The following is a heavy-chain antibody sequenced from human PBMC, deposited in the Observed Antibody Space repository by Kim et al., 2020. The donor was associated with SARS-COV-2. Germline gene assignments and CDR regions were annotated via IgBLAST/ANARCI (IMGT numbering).Heavy chain of an antibody. D-gene: IGHD6-19*01. CDR2: ISYDGSVK. Sequence: GGSLRLSCAASGFTLTKYGMHWVRQAPGTGLEWVSFISYDGSVKHYGETVKGRFTISRDTSKNILYLHMDSLRTEDTAVYFCTRGAVSGNDAFGIWGQGSLVSVSS. CDR1: GFTLTKYG. CDR3: TRGAVSGNDAFGI. J-gene: IGHJ3*02. V-gene: IGHV3-30*03.